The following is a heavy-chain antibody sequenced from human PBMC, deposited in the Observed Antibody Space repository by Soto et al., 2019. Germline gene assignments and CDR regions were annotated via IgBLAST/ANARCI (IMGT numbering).Heavy chain of an antibody. CDR3: ARDILSGGAYPDS. J-gene: IGHJ5*01. CDR1: GFTFSTYT. Sequence: EVQLVESGGGLVKPGGSLRLSCAASGFTFSTYTMNWVRQAPGKGLEWISSISSGSSYIYYAGSVKGRFTISRDNAKNSLFLQMKRLRADDTAVYYCARDILSGGAYPDSWGQGTKVTVSS. V-gene: IGHV3-21*01. CDR2: ISSGSSYI. D-gene: IGHD3-10*01.